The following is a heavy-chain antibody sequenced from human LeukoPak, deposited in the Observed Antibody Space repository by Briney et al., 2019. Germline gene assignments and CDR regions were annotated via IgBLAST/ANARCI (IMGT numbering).Heavy chain of an antibody. D-gene: IGHD3-22*01. Sequence: SGTLSLTCTVSGGSISSHYWTWIRQSPGKGPEWLGYISYSGSTEYNPSLKSRVTVSVDTSKNQFSLKLSSVSAADTAVYYCARWSSIYYVLDSWGQGTLVTVSS. CDR1: GGSISSHY. CDR2: ISYSGST. V-gene: IGHV4-59*11. J-gene: IGHJ4*02. CDR3: ARWSSIYYVLDS.